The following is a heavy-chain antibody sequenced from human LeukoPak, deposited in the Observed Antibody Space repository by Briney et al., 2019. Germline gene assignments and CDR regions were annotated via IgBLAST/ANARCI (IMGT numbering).Heavy chain of an antibody. CDR2: ISSTNSYN. D-gene: IGHD5-12*01. Sequence: GGSLRLSCAASGFTFSSYSMNWVRQAPGKGLEWVSSISSTNSYNYYADSVRGRFTISRDNSKNSLYLQMNRLRAEDSAVYYCARERYSGYDWSGSRSYFYYMDVWGKGATVTISS. J-gene: IGHJ6*03. CDR1: GFTFSSYS. V-gene: IGHV3-21*06. CDR3: ARERYSGYDWSGSRSYFYYMDV.